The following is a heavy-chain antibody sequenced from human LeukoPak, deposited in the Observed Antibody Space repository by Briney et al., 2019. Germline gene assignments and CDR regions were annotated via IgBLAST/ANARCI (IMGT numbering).Heavy chain of an antibody. V-gene: IGHV3-30-3*01. D-gene: IGHD3-10*01. J-gene: IGHJ4*02. CDR3: ARDRYASGTYYNLFDY. Sequence: GGSLRLSCAASGFTFDNYAMHWVRQAPGKGLEWVAVISYLGTDKYYADSVKGRFTISRDNSKDTLYLQMNSLRVEDTAVYHCARDRYASGTYYNLFDYWGQGTLVPVSS. CDR1: GFTFDNYA. CDR2: ISYLGTDK.